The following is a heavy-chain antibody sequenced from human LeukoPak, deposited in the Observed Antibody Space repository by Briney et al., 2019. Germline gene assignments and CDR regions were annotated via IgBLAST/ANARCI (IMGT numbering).Heavy chain of an antibody. D-gene: IGHD6-25*01. CDR1: GFTFSSYS. CDR2: ISSSSSYI. CDR3: ARDLGWQRPTYMDV. Sequence: GGSLRLSCAASGFTFSSYSMNWVRQAPGKGLEWVSSISSSSSYIYYADSVKGRFTISRDNAKNSLYLQMNSLRAEDTAVYYCARDLGWQRPTYMDVWGKGTTVTVSS. J-gene: IGHJ6*03. V-gene: IGHV3-21*01.